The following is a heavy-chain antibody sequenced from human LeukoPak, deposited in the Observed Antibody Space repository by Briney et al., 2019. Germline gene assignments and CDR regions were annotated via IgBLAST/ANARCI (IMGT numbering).Heavy chain of an antibody. J-gene: IGHJ5*02. D-gene: IGHD3-22*01. Sequence: GGSLRLSCAASGFTFSSYGMSWVRQAPGKGLEWVSAISGSGGSTYYADSVKGRFTISRDNSKNTLNLQMNSLRAEDTAVYYCARDLGQYYDTSDNWFDPWGQGTLVTVSS. CDR3: ARDLGQYYDTSDNWFDP. V-gene: IGHV3-23*01. CDR1: GFTFSSYG. CDR2: ISGSGGST.